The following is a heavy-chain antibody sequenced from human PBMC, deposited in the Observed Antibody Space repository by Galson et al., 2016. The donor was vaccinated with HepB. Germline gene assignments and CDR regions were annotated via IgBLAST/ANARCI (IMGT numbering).Heavy chain of an antibody. CDR1: GFTFSNYG. J-gene: IGHJ6*02. Sequence: SLRLSCAASGFTFSNYGMHWVRQAPGKGLEWVALIWYDGSKKYYAESVKGRLTTSRDNSKNTLDLQMNSLRAEDTAVYYCARDGIPSPQDIGGRLPPPYYYGMDGWGQGTAVTVSS. V-gene: IGHV3-33*01. D-gene: IGHD6-6*01. CDR3: ARDGIPSPQDIGGRLPPPYYYGMDG. CDR2: IWYDGSKK.